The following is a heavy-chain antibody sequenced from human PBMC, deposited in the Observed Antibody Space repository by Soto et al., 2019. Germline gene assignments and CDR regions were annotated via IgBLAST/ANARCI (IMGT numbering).Heavy chain of an antibody. V-gene: IGHV1-18*04. Sequence: QVQLVQSGAEVKKPGASVKVSCKTSGYTFTNHGINWVRQAPGQGLEWMGWINPYNANVNYAQKRQGRVTMTTDTSTSTAYMDLRRLTSDDTAVYYCARDRVAGIWGDAFDIWGQGTMVTVSS. J-gene: IGHJ3*02. D-gene: IGHD3-16*01. CDR2: INPYNANV. CDR1: GYTFTNHG. CDR3: ARDRVAGIWGDAFDI.